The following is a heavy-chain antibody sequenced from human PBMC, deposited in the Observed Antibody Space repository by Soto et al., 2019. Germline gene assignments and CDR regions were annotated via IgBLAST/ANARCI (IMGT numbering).Heavy chain of an antibody. V-gene: IGHV2-70*11. CDR1: GFSLSTSGMC. J-gene: IGHJ6*03. CDR2: IDWDDDK. D-gene: IGHD2-2*01. Sequence: GSGPTLVNPTQTLTLTCTFSGFSLSTSGMCVSWIRQPPGKALEWLARIDWDDDKYYSTSLKTRLTISKDTSKNQVVLTMTNMDPVDTATYYCARTRTPDLNHCSSTSCYGIAMGYYYYMDVWGKGTTVTVSS. CDR3: ARTRTPDLNHCSSTSCYGIAMGYYYYMDV.